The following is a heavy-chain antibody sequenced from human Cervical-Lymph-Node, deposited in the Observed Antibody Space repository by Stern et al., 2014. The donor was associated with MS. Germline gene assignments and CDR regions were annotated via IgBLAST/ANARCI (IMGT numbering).Heavy chain of an antibody. J-gene: IGHJ4*02. CDR1: GYTFTGYY. CDR3: AREAAMAVAGTGVDY. V-gene: IGHV1-2*06. D-gene: IGHD6-19*01. CDR2: IIRNSGGT. Sequence: VQLVQSGAEVKKPGASVKVSCKASGYTFTGYYMHWVRQAPGQGLEWMGRIIRNSGGTNYAQKFQGRVTMTRDTSISTAYMELSRLRSDDTAVYYCAREAAMAVAGTGVDYWGQGTLVTVSS.